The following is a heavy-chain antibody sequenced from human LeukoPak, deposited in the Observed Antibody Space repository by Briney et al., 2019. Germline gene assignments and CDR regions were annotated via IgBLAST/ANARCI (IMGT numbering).Heavy chain of an antibody. Sequence: PGGSLRLSCAASGFTFSSYAMSWVRQAPGKGLEWVSAISGSGGSTYYADSVKGRFTISRDNSKNTLYLQMNSLRAEDTAVYYCAKASLDPVYDSSGYRFDYWGQGTLVTVSS. CDR2: ISGSGGST. CDR3: AKASLDPVYDSSGYRFDY. J-gene: IGHJ4*02. D-gene: IGHD3-22*01. CDR1: GFTFSSYA. V-gene: IGHV3-23*01.